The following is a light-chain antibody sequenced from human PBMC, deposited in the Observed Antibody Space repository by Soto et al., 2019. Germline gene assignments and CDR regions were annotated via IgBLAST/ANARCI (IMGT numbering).Light chain of an antibody. CDR2: SAS. J-gene: IGKJ4*01. Sequence: EIVLTQSPGTLSLSPGERAILSCRASQIVSSSFLAWYRQNPGQAPRLLIYSASSRATGIPGRFSGSGSGTDFTLTINRLEPEDFAVYYCQQYGTSPFTFGGGTKVEIK. V-gene: IGKV3-20*01. CDR3: QQYGTSPFT. CDR1: QIVSSSF.